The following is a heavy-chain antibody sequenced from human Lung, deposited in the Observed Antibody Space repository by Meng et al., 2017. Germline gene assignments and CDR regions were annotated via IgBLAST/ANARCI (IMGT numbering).Heavy chain of an antibody. CDR1: GFYFNNAW. J-gene: IGHJ4*02. CDR2: IKSNTDGGTA. D-gene: IGHD1-26*01. CDR3: TWDDKAVSDY. V-gene: IGHV3-15*01. Sequence: EVHLWESGGDCVKPGGSLRLSCAASGFYFNNAWMSWVRQAPGKGLEWVGRIKSNTDGGTAEYAAPVTGRFTISRDDSKSTLYLQMSGLRIDDTGVYYCTWDDKAVSDYWGQGTLVTVSS.